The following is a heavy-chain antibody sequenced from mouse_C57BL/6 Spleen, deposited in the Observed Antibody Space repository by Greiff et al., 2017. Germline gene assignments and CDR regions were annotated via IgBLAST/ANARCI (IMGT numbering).Heavy chain of an antibody. J-gene: IGHJ2*01. V-gene: IGHV2-2*01. D-gene: IGHD4-1*01. CDR2: IWSGGST. CDR3: ARGFPSGTLGY. CDR1: GFSLTSYG. Sequence: QVQLQQSGPGLVQPSQSLSITCTVSGFSLTSYGVHWVRQSPGKGLEWLGVIWSGGSTDYNAAFISRLSISKDNSKSQVYFKMSSLPADDTAIYYCARGFPSGTLGYWGQGTTLTVSS.